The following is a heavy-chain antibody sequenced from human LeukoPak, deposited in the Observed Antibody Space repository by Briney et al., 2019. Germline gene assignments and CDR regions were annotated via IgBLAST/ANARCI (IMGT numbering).Heavy chain of an antibody. J-gene: IGHJ6*02. CDR1: GFTFSSYA. Sequence: GGSLRLSCAASGFTFSSYAMSWVRQAPGKGLEWVSAISGSGGSTYYADSVKGRFTISRDSSKNTLYLQMNSLRAEDTAVYYCAKAILRGSSGWYSGMDVWGQGTTVTVSS. CDR2: ISGSGGST. D-gene: IGHD6-19*01. CDR3: AKAILRGSSGWYSGMDV. V-gene: IGHV3-23*01.